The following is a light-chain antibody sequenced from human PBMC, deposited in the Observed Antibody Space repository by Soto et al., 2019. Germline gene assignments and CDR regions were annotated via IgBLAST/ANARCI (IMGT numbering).Light chain of an antibody. CDR2: SAS. CDR3: QQYGSSPPMYT. J-gene: IGKJ2*01. Sequence: IVLTQSPGTLSLSPGERATLSCRASQSVASRALAWYQQKPGQAPRLLMYSASKRATGIPDRFSGSGSGTDFTLTISRLEPEDFAVYYCQQYGSSPPMYTFGQGTELEIK. CDR1: QSVASRA. V-gene: IGKV3-20*01.